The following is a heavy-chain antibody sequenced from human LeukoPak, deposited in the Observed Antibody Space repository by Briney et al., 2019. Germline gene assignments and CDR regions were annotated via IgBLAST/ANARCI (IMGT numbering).Heavy chain of an antibody. Sequence: PSETLSLTCTVSGGSISSSSYYWGWIRQPPGKGLEWIGSIYYSGSTYYNPSLKSRVTISVDTSKNQFSLKLSSVTAADTAVYYCARHGSSANAFDTVTQYYFDYWGQGTLVTVSS. V-gene: IGHV4-39*01. D-gene: IGHD4-17*01. J-gene: IGHJ4*02. CDR2: IYYSGST. CDR1: GGSISSSSYY. CDR3: ARHGSSANAFDTVTQYYFDY.